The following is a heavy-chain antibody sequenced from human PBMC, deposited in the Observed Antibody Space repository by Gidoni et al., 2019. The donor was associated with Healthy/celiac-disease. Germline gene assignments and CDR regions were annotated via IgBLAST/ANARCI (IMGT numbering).Heavy chain of an antibody. D-gene: IGHD2-21*02. Sequence: QLVASGGGLVQPGGSLRLHCPASGFTFSSYWMSWVRQAPGKGLEMVANIKENGSEKYYVDSVKGRFTSSRDNAKNSLYLQMNSLRAEDTAVYYCARNDYGGDSFLGYWGQGTLVTVSA. J-gene: IGHJ4*02. CDR3: ARNDYGGDSFLGY. V-gene: IGHV3-7*01. CDR1: GFTFSSYW. CDR2: IKENGSEK.